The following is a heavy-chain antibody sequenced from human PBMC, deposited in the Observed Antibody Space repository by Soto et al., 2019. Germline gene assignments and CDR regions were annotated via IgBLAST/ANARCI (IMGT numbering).Heavy chain of an antibody. J-gene: IGHJ4*02. D-gene: IGHD2-2*02. Sequence: EVQLVESGGGLVQPGGSLRLSCAGSGFTFSNYWMHWVRQAPGKGLVWVSRINSDGSSTSYADSVKGRFTISRDNAKNTLSLQMNSLRADDTAVYYCARGGVGRYCSSSSCYTWVFDYWGQGTLVTVSS. CDR1: GFTFSNYW. V-gene: IGHV3-74*01. CDR2: INSDGSST. CDR3: ARGGVGRYCSSSSCYTWVFDY.